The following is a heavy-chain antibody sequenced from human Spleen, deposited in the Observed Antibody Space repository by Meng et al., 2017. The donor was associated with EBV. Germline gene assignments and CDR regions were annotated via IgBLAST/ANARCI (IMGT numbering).Heavy chain of an antibody. CDR1: GEARSGYY. Sequence: QVQLQPVGTRLLKPSETMALTCAVDGEARSGYYGSWIRQPPGKGLEWIGEVNHSGITNYNASLESRVTVSVDTTRNQFSLRLKSVTAADTAVYFCARRKLAAAVRFDSWGQGILVTVSS. CDR3: ARRKLAAAVRFDS. CDR2: VNHSGIT. J-gene: IGHJ4*02. D-gene: IGHD6-13*01. V-gene: IGHV4-34*01.